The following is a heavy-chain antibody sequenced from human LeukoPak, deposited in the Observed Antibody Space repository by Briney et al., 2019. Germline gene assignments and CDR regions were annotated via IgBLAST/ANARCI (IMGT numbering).Heavy chain of an antibody. J-gene: IGHJ4*02. CDR1: GFTFSSYA. D-gene: IGHD6-19*01. Sequence: GGSLRLSCAASGFTFSSYAMSWVRQAPGKGLEWVSAISGSGGSTYYADSVKGRSTISRDNSKNTLYPQMNSLRAEDTAVYYCAKDEAVAGIFDYWGQGTLVTVSS. V-gene: IGHV3-23*01. CDR3: AKDEAVAGIFDY. CDR2: ISGSGGST.